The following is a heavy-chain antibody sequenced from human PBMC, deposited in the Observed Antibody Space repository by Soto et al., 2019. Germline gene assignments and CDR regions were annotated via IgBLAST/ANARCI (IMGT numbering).Heavy chain of an antibody. CDR3: ARDSGDEYYGMDV. V-gene: IGHV3-48*03. J-gene: IGHJ6*02. Sequence: PGGSLRLSCAASLFTFSSYEMNWVRQAPGKGLEWVSYISSSGSTIYYADSVKGRFTISRDNAKNSLYLQMNSLRAEDTAVYYCARDSGDEYYGMDVWGQGTTVTVSS. CDR2: ISSSGSTI. CDR1: LFTFSSYE.